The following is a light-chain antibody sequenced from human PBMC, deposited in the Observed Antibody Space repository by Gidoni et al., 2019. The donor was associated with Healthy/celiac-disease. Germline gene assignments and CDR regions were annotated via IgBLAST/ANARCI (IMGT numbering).Light chain of an antibody. CDR2: CAS. CDR1: QSVSSS. J-gene: IGKJ3*01. Sequence: EIVMTQSPATLSVSPGERATLSCRASQSVSSSLAWYQQQPCQAPRLLIYCASTRATGIPASFSGSGSGTEFTLTLSSLQSEDFAVYYCQQYNNWPPVTFGPGTKVDI. CDR3: QQYNNWPPVT. V-gene: IGKV3-15*01.